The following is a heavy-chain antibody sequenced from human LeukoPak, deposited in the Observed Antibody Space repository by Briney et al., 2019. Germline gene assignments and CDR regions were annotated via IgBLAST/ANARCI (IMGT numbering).Heavy chain of an antibody. CDR3: ARGDYSNYGNWFDP. Sequence: ASVKVSCKASGYTFTGYYMHWVRQAPGQGLEWMGWINPNSGGANYAQKFQGRVTMTRDTSISTAYMELSRLRSDDTAVYYCARGDYSNYGNWFDPWGQGTLVTVSS. V-gene: IGHV1-2*02. CDR2: INPNSGGA. J-gene: IGHJ5*02. CDR1: GYTFTGYY. D-gene: IGHD4-11*01.